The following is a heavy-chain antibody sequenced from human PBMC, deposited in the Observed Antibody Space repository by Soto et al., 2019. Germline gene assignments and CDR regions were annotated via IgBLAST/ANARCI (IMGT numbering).Heavy chain of an antibody. Sequence: PGGSLRLSCAASGFTFSSYAMSRVRQAPGKGLEWVSAISGSGGSTYYADSVKGRFTISRDNSKNTLYLQMNSLRAEDTAVYYCAKDSFYCTNGVCQNYWGQGTLVTVSS. V-gene: IGHV3-23*01. CDR3: AKDSFYCTNGVCQNY. D-gene: IGHD2-8*01. J-gene: IGHJ4*02. CDR2: ISGSGGST. CDR1: GFTFSSYA.